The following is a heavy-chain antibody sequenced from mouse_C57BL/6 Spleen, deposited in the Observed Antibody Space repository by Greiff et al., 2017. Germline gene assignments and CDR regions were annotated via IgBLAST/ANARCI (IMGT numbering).Heavy chain of an antibody. V-gene: IGHV1-61*01. CDR2: IYPSDSET. D-gene: IGHD2-4*01. CDR1: GYTFTSYW. Sequence: QVQLQQPGAGLVRPGSSLKLSCKASGYTFTSYWMAWVQQTPGQGLEWIGNIYPSDSETHYNQKFKDKATLTLDKSSSTAYMQLSSLTSEDSAGYYGARSTTSNYDTRFAYWGQGTLVTVSA. J-gene: IGHJ3*01. CDR3: ARSTTSNYDTRFAY.